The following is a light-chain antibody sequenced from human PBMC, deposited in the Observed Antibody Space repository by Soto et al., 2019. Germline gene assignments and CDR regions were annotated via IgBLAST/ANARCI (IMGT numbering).Light chain of an antibody. Sequence: QSVLTQPPSVSEAPGQRVTISCTGSSSNIGAGYEAHWYQQVPGTAPKLLIYENNNRPSGVPDRFSGSKSGTSASLAITGLQAXXXAEYYCQSYDSSLSGYVFGTGTKVTVL. V-gene: IGLV1-40*01. CDR1: SSNIGAGYE. CDR3: QSYDSSLSGYV. J-gene: IGLJ1*01. CDR2: ENN.